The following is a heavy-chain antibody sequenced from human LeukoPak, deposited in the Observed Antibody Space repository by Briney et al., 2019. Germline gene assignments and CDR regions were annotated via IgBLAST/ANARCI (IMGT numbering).Heavy chain of an antibody. J-gene: IGHJ4*02. D-gene: IGHD6-19*01. Sequence: PSETLSLTCAVYGGSFSGYYWSWIRQPPGKGLERIGEINHSGSTNYNPSLKSRVTISVDTSKNQFSLKLSSVTAADTAVYYCAREVVPTGWGDYWGRGTLVTVSS. CDR2: INHSGST. V-gene: IGHV4-34*01. CDR1: GGSFSGYY. CDR3: AREVVPTGWGDY.